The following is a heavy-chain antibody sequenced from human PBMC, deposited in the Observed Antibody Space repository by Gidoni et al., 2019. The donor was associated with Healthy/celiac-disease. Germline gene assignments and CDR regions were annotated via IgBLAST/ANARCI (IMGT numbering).Heavy chain of an antibody. J-gene: IGHJ4*02. CDR3: ARGLGGDYRPRLDY. Sequence: QLQLQESGPGLVKPSETLSLTCTVSGGSISSSSYYWGWIRQPPGKGLEWIGSIYYSGRTYYNPALNSRVTISVDTSKNQFSLKLSSVTAADTAVYYCARGLGGDYRPRLDYWGQGTLVTVSS. V-gene: IGHV4-39*01. CDR1: GGSISSSSYY. CDR2: IYYSGRT. D-gene: IGHD4-17*01.